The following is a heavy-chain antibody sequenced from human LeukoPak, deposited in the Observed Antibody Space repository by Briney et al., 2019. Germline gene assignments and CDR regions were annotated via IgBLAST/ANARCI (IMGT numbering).Heavy chain of an antibody. CDR1: GGSISRYY. D-gene: IGHD3-10*01. Sequence: SETLSLTCTVSGGSISRYYWSWIRQPPGKGLEWLGYIFHSGNAYYNPSLKSRVSMSVDTSKNQFSLKLNSVTAADTAVYYCARQPPNYYGSGSYSYGVDYWGQGTLVTVSS. J-gene: IGHJ4*02. V-gene: IGHV4-59*06. CDR2: IFHSGNA. CDR3: ARQPPNYYGSGSYSYGVDY.